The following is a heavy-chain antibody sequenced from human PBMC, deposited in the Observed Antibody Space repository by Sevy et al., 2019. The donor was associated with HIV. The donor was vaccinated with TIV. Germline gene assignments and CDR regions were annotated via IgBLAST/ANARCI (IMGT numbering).Heavy chain of an antibody. CDR1: GFTFSSYG. J-gene: IGHJ3*02. D-gene: IGHD2-21*02. CDR2: ISYDGSNK. Sequence: GGSLRLSCAASGFTFSSYGMHWVRQAPGKGLEWVAVISYDGSNKYYADSVKSRFTISRDNSKNTLYHKMNSLRAEDMALYYSAKLPMPLYRFYGGGDPPDYDAFDIWGQGTMVTVSS. CDR3: AKLPMPLYRFYGGGDPPDYDAFDI. V-gene: IGHV3-30*18.